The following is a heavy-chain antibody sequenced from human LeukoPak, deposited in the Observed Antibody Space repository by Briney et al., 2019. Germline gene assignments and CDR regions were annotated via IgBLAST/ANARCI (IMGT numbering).Heavy chain of an antibody. V-gene: IGHV4-39*07. D-gene: IGHD4-17*01. CDR3: ARGRGGVTKD. CDR2: IFHSGST. J-gene: IGHJ4*02. CDR1: GASITSSGYY. Sequence: SETLSLTCTVSGASITSSGYYWGWIRQPPGKGLEWIGTIFHSGSTYYNPSLKSRVTISLDTSKNQFSLRLSSVTAADTAVYYCARGRGGVTKDWGQGTLVTVSS.